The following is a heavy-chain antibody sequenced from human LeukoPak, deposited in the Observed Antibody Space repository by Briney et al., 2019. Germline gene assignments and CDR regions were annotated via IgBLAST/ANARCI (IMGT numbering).Heavy chain of an antibody. CDR2: MNPNSGNT. CDR3: ATLGITMVRGGKLSFDY. J-gene: IGHJ4*02. Sequence: ASVKVSCKASGYTFTSYDINWVRQATGQGLEWMGWMNPNSGNTGYAQKFQGRVTMTRSTSISTAYMELSSLRSEDTAVYYCATLGITMVRGGKLSFDYWGQGTLVTVS. CDR1: GYTFTSYD. D-gene: IGHD3-10*01. V-gene: IGHV1-8*01.